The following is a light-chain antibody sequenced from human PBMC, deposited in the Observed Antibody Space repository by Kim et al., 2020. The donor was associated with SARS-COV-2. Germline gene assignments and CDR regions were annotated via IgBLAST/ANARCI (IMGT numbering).Light chain of an antibody. Sequence: QSALTQPASVSGSPGQSITISCTGTSSDVGGYNYVSWYQQHPGKAPKLMIYDVSKRPSGVSNRFSGSKSGNTASLTISGLRAEDEADYYCSSYTSSSIFYVFGTGTKVTVL. V-gene: IGLV2-14*01. J-gene: IGLJ1*01. CDR3: SSYTSSSIFYV. CDR1: SSDVGGYNY. CDR2: DVS.